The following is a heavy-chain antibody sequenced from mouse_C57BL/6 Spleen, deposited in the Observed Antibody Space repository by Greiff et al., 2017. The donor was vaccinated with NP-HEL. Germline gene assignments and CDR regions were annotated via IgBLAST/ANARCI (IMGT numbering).Heavy chain of an antibody. CDR1: GYAFTNYL. V-gene: IGHV1-54*01. D-gene: IGHD2-1*01. CDR3: ARSGLLSFDY. CDR2: INPGSGGT. Sequence: QVQLQQSGAELVRPGTSVKVSCKASGYAFTNYLIEWVKQRPGQGLEWIGVINPGSGGTNYNVQFKGKATLTADKSSSTAYMQLSSLTSEDAAVYFCARSGLLSFDYWGQGTTLTVSS. J-gene: IGHJ2*01.